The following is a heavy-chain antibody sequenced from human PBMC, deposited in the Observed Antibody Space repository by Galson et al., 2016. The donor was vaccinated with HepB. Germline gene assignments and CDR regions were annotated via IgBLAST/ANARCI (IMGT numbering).Heavy chain of an antibody. J-gene: IGHJ4*02. D-gene: IGHD4-23*01. CDR2: IMPIFGTP. Sequence: SVKVSCKASGGTFSNSAISWVRQAPGQGLEWIGGIMPIFGTPSYAQKFQGRVTITADESTRTSYVELTTLTSDDTGTYYCSFRSSGGTYLDFWGQGTQVIVSS. CDR3: SFRSSGGTYLDF. CDR1: GGTFSNSA. V-gene: IGHV1-69*13.